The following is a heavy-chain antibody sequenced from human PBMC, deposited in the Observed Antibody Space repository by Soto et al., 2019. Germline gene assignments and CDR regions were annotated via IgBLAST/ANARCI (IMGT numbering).Heavy chain of an antibody. V-gene: IGHV3-33*01. Sequence: GGSLGLSCAASGFAFSNYAMDWVRQTPGKGLEWVAVIWYDGSNKYYAESLKGRFTISRDNSKNRLYMQMNSLRAEDTAVYYCATDPTQSTVFGVGALDIWGQGTMVTVSS. D-gene: IGHD3-3*01. CDR3: ATDPTQSTVFGVGALDI. CDR1: GFAFSNYA. J-gene: IGHJ3*02. CDR2: IWYDGSNK.